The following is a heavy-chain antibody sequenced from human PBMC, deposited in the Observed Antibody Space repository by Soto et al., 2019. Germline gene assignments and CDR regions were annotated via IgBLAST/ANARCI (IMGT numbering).Heavy chain of an antibody. CDR3: ARGGYGDCSSTSCLYYYYYYGMDV. CDR2: ISYDGSNK. Sequence: GGSLRLSCAASGFTFSSYAMHWVRQAPGKGLEWVAVISYDGSNKYYADSVKGRFTISRDNSNNTLYLQMNSLRAEDTAVYYCARGGYGDCSSTSCLYYYYYYGMDVWGQGTTVTVSS. D-gene: IGHD2-2*01. V-gene: IGHV3-30-3*01. CDR1: GFTFSSYA. J-gene: IGHJ6*02.